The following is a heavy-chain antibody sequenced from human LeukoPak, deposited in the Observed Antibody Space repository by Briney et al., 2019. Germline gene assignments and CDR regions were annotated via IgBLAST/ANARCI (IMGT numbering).Heavy chain of an antibody. D-gene: IGHD5-18*01. Sequence: PSETLSLTCAVSGYSISSGYYWGWIRQPPGKGLEWIGSIYHSGSTYYNPSLKSRVTISVDTSKNQFSLKLSSVTAADTAVYYCAREVDTAMVTRLDYWGQGTLVTVSS. V-gene: IGHV4-38-2*02. J-gene: IGHJ4*02. CDR3: AREVDTAMVTRLDY. CDR2: IYHSGST. CDR1: GYSISSGYY.